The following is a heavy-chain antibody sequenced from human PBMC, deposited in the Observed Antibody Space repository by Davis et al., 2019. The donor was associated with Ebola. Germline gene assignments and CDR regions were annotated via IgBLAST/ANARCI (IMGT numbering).Heavy chain of an antibody. CDR3: ARDHNWGPDY. CDR2: IHPNSGGT. Sequence: ASVKVSCKVFGDTLTELSMYWVRQAPGQGLEWMGWIHPNSGGTNYAQKFQGRLTVTRDTSISTAYMELSALTSDDTAVYYCARDHNWGPDYWGQGTLVTVSS. D-gene: IGHD7-27*01. J-gene: IGHJ4*02. V-gene: IGHV1-2*02. CDR1: GDTLTELS.